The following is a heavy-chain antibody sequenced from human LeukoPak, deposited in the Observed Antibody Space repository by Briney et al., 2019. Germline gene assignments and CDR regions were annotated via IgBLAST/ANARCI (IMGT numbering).Heavy chain of an antibody. CDR2: ISESGDKT. J-gene: IGHJ6*03. D-gene: IGHD6-6*01. V-gene: IGHV3-23*01. CDR1: GISFSNYA. Sequence: GGSLRLSCAASGISFSNYAMSWVRQAPGEGLEWVSAISESGDKTYYADSVKGRFTISRDNAKNSLYLQMHHLRAEDTALYYCARDQISSSEFTRLYYYYYYRDVWGKGTTVTVSS. CDR3: ARDQISSSEFTRLYYYYYYRDV.